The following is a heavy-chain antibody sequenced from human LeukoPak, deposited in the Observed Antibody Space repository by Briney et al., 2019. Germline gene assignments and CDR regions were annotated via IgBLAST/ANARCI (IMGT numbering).Heavy chain of an antibody. D-gene: IGHD6-6*01. V-gene: IGHV4-34*01. J-gene: IGHJ4*02. CDR3: ARGRLVSSQPFDY. Sequence: SETLSLTCAVYGGSFSGYYWSWIRQPPGKGLEWIGEINHSGTTNYNPSLKSRVTISADTSKNQFSLKLTSVTAADTAVYYCARGRLVSSQPFDYWGQGTLVTVSS. CDR1: GGSFSGYY. CDR2: INHSGTT.